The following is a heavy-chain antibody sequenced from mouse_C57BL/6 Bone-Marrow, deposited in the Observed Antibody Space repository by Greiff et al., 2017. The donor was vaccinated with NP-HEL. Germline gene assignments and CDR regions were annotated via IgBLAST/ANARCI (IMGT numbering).Heavy chain of an antibody. J-gene: IGHJ3*01. CDR3: GRIYYGSPFAY. Sequence: VQGVESGAELARPGASVKLSCKASGYTFTSYGISWVKQRTGQGLEWIGEIYPRSGNTYYNEKFKGKATLTADKSSSTAYMELRSLTSEDSAVYFCGRIYYGSPFAYWGQGTLVTVSA. D-gene: IGHD1-1*01. CDR2: IYPRSGNT. V-gene: IGHV1-81*01. CDR1: GYTFTSYG.